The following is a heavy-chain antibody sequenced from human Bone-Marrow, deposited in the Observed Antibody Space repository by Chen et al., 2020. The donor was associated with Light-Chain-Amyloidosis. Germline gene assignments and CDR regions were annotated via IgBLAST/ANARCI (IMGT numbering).Heavy chain of an antibody. CDR3: ARDTHYDFQNGPLSWFDP. J-gene: IGHJ5*02. CDR1: GGPIRHNIYY. D-gene: IGHD3-3*01. CDR2: VYYTGSA. Sequence: QLQLQESGPGMVKPSETLSLTCTVSGGPIRHNIYYWAWIRQPPGQGLGWIGSVYYTGSAYYSPSLKGRVTMSVDTSRNQFSLSLSSVTAADTAIYFCARDTHYDFQNGPLSWFDPWGRGALVTVSS. V-gene: IGHV4-39*07.